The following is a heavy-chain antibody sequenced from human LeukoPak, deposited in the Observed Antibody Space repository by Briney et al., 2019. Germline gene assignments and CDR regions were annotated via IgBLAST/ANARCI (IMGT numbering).Heavy chain of an antibody. J-gene: IGHJ6*02. D-gene: IGHD1-26*01. CDR3: AISYLNYYYYYGMDV. CDR2: INHSGST. V-gene: IGHV4-34*01. CDR1: GGSFSGYY. Sequence: SETLSLTCAVYGGSFSGYYWSWIRQPPGKGLEWIGEINHSGSTNYNPSLKSRVTISVDTSKNQFSLKLSSVTAADTAVYYCAISYLNYYYYYGMDVWGQGTTVTVSS.